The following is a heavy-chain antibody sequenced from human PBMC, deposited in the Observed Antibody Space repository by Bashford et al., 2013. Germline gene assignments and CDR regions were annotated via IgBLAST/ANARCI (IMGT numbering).Heavy chain of an antibody. D-gene: IGHD1-14*01. V-gene: IGHV2-70*12. J-gene: IGHJ1*01. CDR3: AHRHGSWNHDFQH. Sequence: SGPTLVKPTQTLTLTCTFSGFSLSTSGMCVSWIRQPPGKALEWLARIDWDDDKYYRTALKTRLTISKDTSKNQVVLTMTNMDPVDTATYYCAHRHGSWNHDFQHWGQGTLVTVSS. CDR1: GFSLSTSGMC. CDR2: IDWDDDK.